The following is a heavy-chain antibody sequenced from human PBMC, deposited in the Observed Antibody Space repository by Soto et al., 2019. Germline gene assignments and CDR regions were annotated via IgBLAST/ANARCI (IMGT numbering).Heavy chain of an antibody. V-gene: IGHV4-4*07. D-gene: IGHD3-22*01. CDR3: ATDSSGYYAKGSFDI. CDR2: IYSRGTT. Sequence: LSLTFTVSGASINTFYWTWILQSAGRGLEWIGRIYSRGTTNYNPSLKSRVTMSVENSNNQFSLRLSSVSAADTAVYFCATDSSGYYAKGSFDIWGQGTMVTVSS. J-gene: IGHJ3*02. CDR1: GASINTFY.